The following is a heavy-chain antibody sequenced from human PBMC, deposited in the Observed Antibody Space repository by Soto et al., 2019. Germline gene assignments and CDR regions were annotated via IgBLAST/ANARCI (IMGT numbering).Heavy chain of an antibody. CDR2: IKGDGSAK. V-gene: IGHV3-7*05. CDR3: ARDVYPGSSGYYLDAFDI. Sequence: PGGSLRLSCAASGFTFGNYWMTWVRQAPGKGLEWVANIKGDGSAKSYLDSVRGRFTVSRDDAENSLFLQMNILRAEDTALYYCARDVYPGSSGYYLDAFDIWGQGALVTVSS. J-gene: IGHJ4*02. CDR1: GFTFGNYW. D-gene: IGHD6-25*01.